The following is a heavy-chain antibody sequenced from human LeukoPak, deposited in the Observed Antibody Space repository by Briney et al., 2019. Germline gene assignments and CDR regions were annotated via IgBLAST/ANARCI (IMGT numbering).Heavy chain of an antibody. J-gene: IGHJ3*01. Sequence: RGSLRLSCAASGFTFSTHWMSWVRQAPGKGLEWVAKIKEDGSEKYYVDSVKGRFTISRDNAKNSLSLQMHSLRDEDTAVYYCVRDQGYCTSASCRGDAFDVWGQGSMVSVSS. D-gene: IGHD2-2*01. CDR3: VRDQGYCTSASCRGDAFDV. V-gene: IGHV3-7*01. CDR2: IKEDGSEK. CDR1: GFTFSTHW.